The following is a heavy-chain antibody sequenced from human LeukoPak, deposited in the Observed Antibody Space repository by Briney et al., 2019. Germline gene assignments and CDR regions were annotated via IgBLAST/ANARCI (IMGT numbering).Heavy chain of an antibody. CDR2: IYHSGST. V-gene: IGHV4-30-2*01. CDR1: GGSISSGGYY. J-gene: IGHJ4*02. D-gene: IGHD2-15*01. CDR3: ASCYSGFFDY. Sequence: SETLSLTCTVSGGSISSGGYYWSWIRQPPGKGLEWIGYIYHSGSTYYNPSLKSRVTISVDRSKNQFSLKLSSVTAADTAVYYCASCYSGFFDYWGQGTLVTVSS.